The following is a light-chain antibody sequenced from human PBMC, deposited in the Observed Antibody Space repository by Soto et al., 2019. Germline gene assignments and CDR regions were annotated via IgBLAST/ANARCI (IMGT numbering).Light chain of an antibody. CDR2: KAS. CDR1: QSINSW. CDR3: LQYNHYPLT. V-gene: IGKV1-5*03. Sequence: DIQMTQSPSTLSASVGDRVTLTCRASQSINSWLAWYQQRPGKGPKLLIHKASILEGGVPSRFSGSASGTEVTLTISSLQPDDFATYYCLQYNHYPLTFGGGTTVEIK. J-gene: IGKJ4*01.